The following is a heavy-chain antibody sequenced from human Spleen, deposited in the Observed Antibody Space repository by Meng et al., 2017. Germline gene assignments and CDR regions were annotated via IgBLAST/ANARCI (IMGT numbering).Heavy chain of an antibody. CDR3: ARGAVVATTYYFDY. Sequence: SVKVSCKASGGTFSSYAISWVRQAPGQGLEWMGGINAVFGTTNYAQKFQGRVTITADESTSTAYMELSSLRSEDTALYYCARGAVVATTYYFDYWGQGSLVTVSS. CDR1: GGTFSSYA. V-gene: IGHV1-69*13. CDR2: INAVFGTT. D-gene: IGHD2-15*01. J-gene: IGHJ4*02.